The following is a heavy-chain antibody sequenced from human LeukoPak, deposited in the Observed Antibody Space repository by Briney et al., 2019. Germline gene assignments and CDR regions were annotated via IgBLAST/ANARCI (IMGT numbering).Heavy chain of an antibody. J-gene: IGHJ4*02. CDR1: GGTFSRYA. CDR2: IIPIFGTA. V-gene: IGHV1-69*01. CDR3: ARDHRVMGWWDPNRYYFDY. D-gene: IGHD1-26*01. Sequence: ASVKVSCKASGGTFSRYAISWVRQAPGQGLEWMGGIIPIFGTANYAQKFQGRVTITADESTSTAYMELSSLRSEDTAVYYCARDHRVMGWWDPNRYYFDYWGQGTLVTVSS.